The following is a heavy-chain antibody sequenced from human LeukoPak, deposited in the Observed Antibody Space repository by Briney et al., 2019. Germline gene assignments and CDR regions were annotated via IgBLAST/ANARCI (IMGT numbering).Heavy chain of an antibody. CDR1: GGSISSYY. V-gene: IGHV4-59*01. Sequence: SETLSPTCTVSGGSISSYYWSWIRQPPGKGLEWVGYIYYSGSTNYNPSLKSRVTISGDTSKNQFSLKLSSVTAADTAVYYCARVGIGYCTNGVCYTGPVGRDWYFDLWGRGTLVTVSS. D-gene: IGHD2-8*01. CDR2: IYYSGST. J-gene: IGHJ2*01. CDR3: ARVGIGYCTNGVCYTGPVGRDWYFDL.